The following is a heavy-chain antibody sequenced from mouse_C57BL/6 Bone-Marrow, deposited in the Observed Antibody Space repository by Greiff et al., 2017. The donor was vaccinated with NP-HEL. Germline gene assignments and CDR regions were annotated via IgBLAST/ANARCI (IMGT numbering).Heavy chain of an antibody. J-gene: IGHJ3*01. Sequence: VQLQQSGAELVRPGASVKLSCTASGFNIKDDYMHWVKQRPEQGLEWIGWIDPENGDTEYASKFQGKATITADTSSNTAYLQPSSLTSEDTAVYYCTFDSSGYVWFAYWGQGTLVTVSA. CDR1: GFNIKDDY. V-gene: IGHV14-4*01. CDR3: TFDSSGYVWFAY. CDR2: IDPENGDT. D-gene: IGHD3-2*02.